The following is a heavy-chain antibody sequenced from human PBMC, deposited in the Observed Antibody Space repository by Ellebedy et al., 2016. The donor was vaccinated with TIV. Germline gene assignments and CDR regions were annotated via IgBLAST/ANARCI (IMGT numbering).Heavy chain of an antibody. Sequence: PGGSPRLSCAASGFTFSGYYMSWFRQAPGKGPAWVSYISYSGDLMYYADSVKGRFTTSRDNAGNSLYLQMNSLRAEDTAVYYCARHKEGYCTNGVCSYFDYWGQGTLVTVSS. J-gene: IGHJ4*02. V-gene: IGHV3-11*01. D-gene: IGHD2-8*01. CDR1: GFTFSGYY. CDR3: ARHKEGYCTNGVCSYFDY. CDR2: ISYSGDLM.